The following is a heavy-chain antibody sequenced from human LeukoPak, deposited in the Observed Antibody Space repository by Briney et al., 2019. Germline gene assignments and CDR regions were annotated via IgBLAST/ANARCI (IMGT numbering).Heavy chain of an antibody. Sequence: GGSLRLSCAASGFTFSNAWMSWVRQAPGKGLEWVSVIYSGGSTYYADSVKGRFTISRDNSKNTLYLQMNSLRAEDTAVYYCAREFRGSGSRTGAFDIWGQGTMVTVSS. CDR3: AREFRGSGSRTGAFDI. CDR2: IYSGGST. D-gene: IGHD3-10*01. V-gene: IGHV3-53*01. CDR1: GFTFSNAW. J-gene: IGHJ3*02.